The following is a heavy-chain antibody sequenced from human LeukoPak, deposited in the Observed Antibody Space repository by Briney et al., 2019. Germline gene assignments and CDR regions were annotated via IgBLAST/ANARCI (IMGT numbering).Heavy chain of an antibody. CDR3: ASGLSGGDLDAFDI. V-gene: IGHV5-51*01. Sequence: GASVKVSCKASGYSFTSYWIGWVRQMPGKGLEWMGIIYPGDSDTRYSPSFQGQVTISADKSISTAYLQWGSLKASDTAMYYCASGLSGGDLDAFDIWGQGTMVTVSS. D-gene: IGHD2-21*02. CDR2: IYPGDSDT. CDR1: GYSFTSYW. J-gene: IGHJ3*02.